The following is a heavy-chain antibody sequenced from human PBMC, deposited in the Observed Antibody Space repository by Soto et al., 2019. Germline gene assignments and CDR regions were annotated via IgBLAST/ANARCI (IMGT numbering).Heavy chain of an antibody. CDR3: AKLPWEVAPS. Sequence: LRLSCSDSGFTFGNFWIHWVRQAPGKGLEWVSHIGPGGTDIVYADSVKGRFIISRDNARNTVYLQMNSLEAEDTAVYYCAKLPWEVAPSWGQGTLVTVSS. J-gene: IGHJ5*02. CDR2: IGPGGTDI. D-gene: IGHD1-26*01. CDR1: GFTFGNFW. V-gene: IGHV3-74*03.